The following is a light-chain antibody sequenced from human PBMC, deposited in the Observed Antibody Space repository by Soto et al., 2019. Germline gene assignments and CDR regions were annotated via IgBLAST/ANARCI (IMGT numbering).Light chain of an antibody. Sequence: DIQMTQSPSTLSASVGDRLTITCRASQSINIWLAWYQQRPGKAPTLLIHRASTLQSGVPARFSGSGSGTEFTLTISSLQPDDVATYYCQQYYGHSGTFGQGTKVDI. CDR3: QQYYGHSGT. J-gene: IGKJ1*01. CDR2: RAS. V-gene: IGKV1-5*03. CDR1: QSINIW.